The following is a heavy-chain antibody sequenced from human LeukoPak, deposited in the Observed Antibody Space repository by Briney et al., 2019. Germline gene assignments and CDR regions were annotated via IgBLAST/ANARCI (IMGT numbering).Heavy chain of an antibody. Sequence: ASVKVSCKASGYSFTGYYIHWVRQAPGQVLEWMGGINPKSGGTNYAQKFQGGITMTRDTSITTTYMELSRLRSDDTAVYYCARVTYYDSSGYHGNAFDIWGQGTMVTVSS. D-gene: IGHD3-22*01. CDR2: INPKSGGT. V-gene: IGHV1-2*02. CDR3: ARVTYYDSSGYHGNAFDI. J-gene: IGHJ3*02. CDR1: GYSFTGYY.